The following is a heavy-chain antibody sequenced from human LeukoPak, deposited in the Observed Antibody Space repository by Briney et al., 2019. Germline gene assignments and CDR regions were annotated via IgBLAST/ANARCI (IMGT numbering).Heavy chain of an antibody. Sequence: GGSLRLSCVASGFTFSSYAMSWVRQAPGKGLEWVSAISGSGGSTFYADSVRGRFTISRDNSKNTLYLQMNSLRAEDTAVYYCAKTLGYNYGYVENWGQGTLVTVSS. V-gene: IGHV3-23*01. J-gene: IGHJ4*02. CDR2: ISGSGGST. CDR1: GFTFSSYA. CDR3: AKTLGYNYGYVEN. D-gene: IGHD5-18*01.